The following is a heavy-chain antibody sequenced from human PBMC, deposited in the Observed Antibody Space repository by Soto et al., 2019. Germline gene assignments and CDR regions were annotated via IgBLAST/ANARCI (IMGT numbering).Heavy chain of an antibody. Sequence: AGGSLRLSCAASGFTFDDYAMHWVRQAPGKGLEWVSGISWNSGSIGYADSVKGRFTISRDNAKNSLYLQMNSLRAEDTALYYCAKEIQQLSPYYYGMDVWGQGTTVTVS. V-gene: IGHV3-9*01. CDR1: GFTFDDYA. J-gene: IGHJ6*02. D-gene: IGHD5-18*01. CDR3: AKEIQQLSPYYYGMDV. CDR2: ISWNSGSI.